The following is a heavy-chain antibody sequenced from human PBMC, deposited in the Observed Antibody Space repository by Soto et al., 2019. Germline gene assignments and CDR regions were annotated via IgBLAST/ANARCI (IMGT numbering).Heavy chain of an antibody. CDR2: ISGSGDDT. V-gene: IGHV3-23*01. CDR1: GFTFSNYA. D-gene: IGHD3-16*02. J-gene: IGHJ4*02. CDR3: AKARTRIDGWDFDY. Sequence: EVQVLESGGGLVQPGGSLRLSCAASGFTFSNYAMNWVRQAPGKGLEWVSVISGSGDDTYYLDSVKGRFTISRDNSKNTLYLQMNSLRAEDTALYDCAKARTRIDGWDFDYWGQGTLVTVSS.